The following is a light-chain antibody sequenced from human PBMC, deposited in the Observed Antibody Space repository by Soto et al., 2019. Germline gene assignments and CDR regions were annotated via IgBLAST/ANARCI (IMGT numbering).Light chain of an antibody. V-gene: IGKV1-33*01. CDR2: DAS. J-gene: IGKJ3*01. CDR1: QDINKN. CDR3: QQYDNRPFT. Sequence: IQLSPSPSSLSASVGDRVTITCQASQDINKNLIWYQQKPGQAPSLLIYDASKSQFGVPSRFSGSGSGTDFTFAISSLQPEDNATYYCQQYDNRPFTFGPGTKVDIK.